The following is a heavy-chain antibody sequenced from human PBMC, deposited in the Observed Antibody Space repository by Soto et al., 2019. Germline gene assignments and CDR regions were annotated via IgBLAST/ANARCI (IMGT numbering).Heavy chain of an antibody. CDR1: GFTFDSYG. V-gene: IGHV3-30*18. D-gene: IGHD4-17*01. CDR2: ISSDGNNK. CDR3: AKDLLPNTVTTCGS. J-gene: IGHJ5*02. Sequence: QVQLVKSGGGVVQPGRSLRLSCAASGFTFDSYGMHWVRQAPGKGLEWVAVISSDGNNKYYADSVKGRFTISRDNFKNTLYLQMSSLRADDTAVYYCAKDLLPNTVTTCGSWGQGTLVTVSS.